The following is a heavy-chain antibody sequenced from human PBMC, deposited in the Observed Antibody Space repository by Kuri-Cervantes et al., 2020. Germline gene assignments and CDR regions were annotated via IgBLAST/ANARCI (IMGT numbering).Heavy chain of an antibody. Sequence: ASVKVSCKASRYTFTSYGVSWVRQAPGQGLEWMGWISAYNGDTNYAQKLQGRVTMTTDTSTSTAHMELSRLRSDDTAVYYCARRYYYDSSGYYGGYYYFYMDVWGKGTTVTVSS. J-gene: IGHJ6*03. CDR2: ISAYNGDT. D-gene: IGHD3-22*01. CDR3: ARRYYYDSSGYYGGYYYFYMDV. CDR1: RYTFTSYG. V-gene: IGHV1-18*01.